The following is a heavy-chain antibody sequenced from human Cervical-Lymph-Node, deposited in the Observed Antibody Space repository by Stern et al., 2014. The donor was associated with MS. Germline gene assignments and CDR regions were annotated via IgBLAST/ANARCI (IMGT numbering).Heavy chain of an antibody. V-gene: IGHV1-69*09. CDR1: GGTFSSSYA. CDR3: ARGVVSNRAAATLHNLFDP. CDR2: IIPILGLA. D-gene: IGHD2-15*01. Sequence: QVQLVESGAEVKKPGSSMNVSCKTSGGTFSSSYAITWMRQAPGQGLGRMGRIIPILGLANSAQKFQGRVIITADKSTSTTYMELSSLRSEDTAVYYCARGVVSNRAAATLHNLFDPWGQGTLVTVSS. J-gene: IGHJ5*02.